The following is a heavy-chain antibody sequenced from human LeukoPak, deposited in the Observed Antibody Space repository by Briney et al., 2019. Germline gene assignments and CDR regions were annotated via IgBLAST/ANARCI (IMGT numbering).Heavy chain of an antibody. Sequence: SLRLSSAASGFTFDDYAMHWVRQAPGKGLEWVSGISWNSGSIGYADSVKGRFTISRDNAKNSLYLQMNSLRAEDTALYYCAKGNQVLIDPGFDPWGQGTLVTVSS. J-gene: IGHJ5*02. V-gene: IGHV3-9*01. CDR2: ISWNSGSI. CDR3: AKGNQVLIDPGFDP. CDR1: GFTFDDYA. D-gene: IGHD1-14*01.